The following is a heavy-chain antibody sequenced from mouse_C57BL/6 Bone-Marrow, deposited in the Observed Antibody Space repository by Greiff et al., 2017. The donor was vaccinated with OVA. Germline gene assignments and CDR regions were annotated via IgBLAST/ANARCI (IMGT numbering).Heavy chain of an antibody. V-gene: IGHV1-54*01. CDR3: ARGTVVATGYFDV. D-gene: IGHD1-1*01. Sequence: VQLQESGAELVRPGTSVKVSCKASGYAFTNYLIEWVKQRPGQGLEWIGVINPGSGGTNYNEKFKGKATLTADKSSSTAYMQLSSLTSEDSAVYFCARGTVVATGYFDVWGTGTTVTVSS. CDR2: INPGSGGT. CDR1: GYAFTNYL. J-gene: IGHJ1*03.